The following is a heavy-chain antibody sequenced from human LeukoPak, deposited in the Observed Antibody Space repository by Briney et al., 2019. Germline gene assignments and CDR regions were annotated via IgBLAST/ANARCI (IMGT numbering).Heavy chain of an antibody. Sequence: PSETLSLTCTVSGGSISSYYWCWIRQPPGKGLEWIGYIYYSGSTNYNPSLKSRVTISVDTSKSQFSLKLSSVTAADTAVYYCARHLAAAGPLYYYYGMDVWGQGTTVTVSS. V-gene: IGHV4-59*08. CDR1: GGSISSYY. D-gene: IGHD6-13*01. J-gene: IGHJ6*02. CDR2: IYYSGST. CDR3: ARHLAAAGPLYYYYGMDV.